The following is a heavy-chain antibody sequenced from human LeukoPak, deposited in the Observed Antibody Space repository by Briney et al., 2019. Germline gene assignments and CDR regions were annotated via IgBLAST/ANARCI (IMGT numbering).Heavy chain of an antibody. Sequence: PGGSLSLSCAASGFTFSSYWMSWVRQAPGKGLEWVANIKQDGSEKYYVDSVKGRFTISRDNAKNSLYLQMNSLRAEDTAVYYCARHMLVRFFGELQFDYWGQGTLVTVSS. D-gene: IGHD3-10*01. J-gene: IGHJ4*02. CDR3: ARHMLVRFFGELQFDY. V-gene: IGHV3-7*03. CDR2: IKQDGSEK. CDR1: GFTFSSYW.